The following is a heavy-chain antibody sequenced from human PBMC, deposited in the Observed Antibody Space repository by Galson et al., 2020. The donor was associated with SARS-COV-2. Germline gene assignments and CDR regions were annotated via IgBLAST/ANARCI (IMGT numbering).Heavy chain of an antibody. D-gene: IGHD2-2*01. V-gene: IGHV1-69*13. CDR2: IIPIFGTA. Sequence: SVKVSCKASGGTFSSYAISWVRQAPGQGLEWMGGIIPIFGTANYAQKFQGRVTITADESTSTAHMELSSLRSEDTAVYYCARSAGCSSTSCPNDAFDIWGQGTMVTVSS. CDR3: ARSAGCSSTSCPNDAFDI. CDR1: GGTFSSYA. J-gene: IGHJ3*02.